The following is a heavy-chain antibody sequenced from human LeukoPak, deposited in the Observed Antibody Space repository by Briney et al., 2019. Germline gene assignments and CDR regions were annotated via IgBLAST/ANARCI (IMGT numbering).Heavy chain of an antibody. Sequence: RASVKVPCKASGGTLSTHAISWVRQAPGQGLEWMGGITPIFGRANYAQKFQGRVTITTEESTSTAYMELSSLRSEDTAVYYCARVHCTSTVCYTGWFDPWGQGTLVTVSS. CDR3: ARVHCTSTVCYTGWFDP. CDR2: ITPIFGRA. J-gene: IGHJ5*02. D-gene: IGHD2-2*02. V-gene: IGHV1-69*05. CDR1: GGTLSTHA.